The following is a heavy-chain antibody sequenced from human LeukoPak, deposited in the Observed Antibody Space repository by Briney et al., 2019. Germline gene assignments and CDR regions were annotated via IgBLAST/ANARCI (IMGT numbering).Heavy chain of an antibody. CDR1: GGTFSSYA. V-gene: IGHV1-69*13. Sequence: GASVKVSCKASGGTFSSYAISWVRQAPGQGLEWMGGIIPIFGTANYAQKFQGRVTITADESTSTAYMELSSLRSEDTAVYYCARDSKMEAAYYYYGMDVWGQGTTVTVSS. CDR2: IIPIFGTA. J-gene: IGHJ6*02. CDR3: ARDSKMEAAYYYYGMDV. D-gene: IGHD5-24*01.